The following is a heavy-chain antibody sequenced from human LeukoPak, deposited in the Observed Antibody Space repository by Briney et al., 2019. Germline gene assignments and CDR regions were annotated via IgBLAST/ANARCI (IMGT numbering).Heavy chain of an antibody. CDR2: IDWDDDK. CDR3: ARKNSGSYFDY. V-gene: IGHV2-70*11. CDR1: GFSLTTSKMC. Sequence: SGPELVKPTQTLTLTCTFSGFSLTTSKMCVNWIRQPPGKALEWLARIDWDDDKYYSTSLKTRLTISKDTSKNQVVLTMTNMDPVDTATYYCARKNSGSYFDYWGQGTLVTVSS. J-gene: IGHJ4*02. D-gene: IGHD1-26*01.